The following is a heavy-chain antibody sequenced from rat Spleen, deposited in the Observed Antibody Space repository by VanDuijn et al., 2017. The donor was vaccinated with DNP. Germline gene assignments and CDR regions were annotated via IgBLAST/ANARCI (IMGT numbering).Heavy chain of an antibody. Sequence: EVQLVESGGGLVQPGRSLTLSCVASGFTFNYYWMTWVRQVPGKGLEWLASITRNSGATYYLDSVKGRFTISRDNAESSLHLQMDSLRSEDTATYYCTTDAAYWGQGALVTVSS. J-gene: IGHJ3*01. CDR3: TTDAAY. V-gene: IGHV5-31*01. CDR1: GFTFNYYW. CDR2: ITRNSGAT.